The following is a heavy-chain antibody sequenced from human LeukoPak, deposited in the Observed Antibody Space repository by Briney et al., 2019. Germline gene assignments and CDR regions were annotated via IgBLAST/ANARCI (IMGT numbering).Heavy chain of an antibody. Sequence: GRSLRLSCAGSGFTFGGYGMHWFRQTPGKGLEWVAVIAYDGSRAFYADSVKGRFTISRDNSKNTMSVQIDDLRAEDTAVYYCTRYNNDHFDYWGQGTLVTVSS. D-gene: IGHD1-14*01. CDR3: TRYNNDHFDY. CDR1: GFTFGGYG. J-gene: IGHJ4*02. CDR2: IAYDGSRA. V-gene: IGHV3-33*01.